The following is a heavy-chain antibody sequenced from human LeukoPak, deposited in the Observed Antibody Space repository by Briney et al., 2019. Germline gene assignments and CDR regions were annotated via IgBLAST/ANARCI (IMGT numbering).Heavy chain of an antibody. CDR1: GFSLSNSA. J-gene: IGHJ4*02. CDR3: AKGAYDYIEMGYFDY. D-gene: IGHD5-12*01. Sequence: GGSLRLSCAASGFSLSNSAMSWVRQAPGKGLEWVSLIIASSGSTFYADSVKVRFTISRDNSKNTLYLQMNSLRAEDTAVYYCAKGAYDYIEMGYFDYWGQGTLVTVSS. CDR2: IIASSGST. V-gene: IGHV3-23*01.